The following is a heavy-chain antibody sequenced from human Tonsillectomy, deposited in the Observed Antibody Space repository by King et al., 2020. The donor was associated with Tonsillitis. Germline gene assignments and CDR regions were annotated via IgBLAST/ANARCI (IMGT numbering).Heavy chain of an antibody. CDR3: AIDPESPGWSTFDF. J-gene: IGHJ3*01. CDR2: ISYDGSNK. D-gene: IGHD2-15*01. Sequence: VQLVESGGGVVQPGRSLRLSCAASGFSFSTYDMHWVRQAPGKGLEWVAVISYDGSNKYYADSVKGRFTISRDNSKNTLYLQMNSLRAEDTAVYYCAIDPESPGWSTFDFWGQGTMVPVSS. V-gene: IGHV3-30-3*01. CDR1: GFSFSTYD.